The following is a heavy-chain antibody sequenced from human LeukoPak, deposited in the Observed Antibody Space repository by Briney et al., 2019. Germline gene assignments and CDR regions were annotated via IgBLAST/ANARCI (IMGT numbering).Heavy chain of an antibody. V-gene: IGHV3-21*01. CDR3: AYLTSGSYPFDY. CDR1: GFTFSSYS. D-gene: IGHD1-26*01. J-gene: IGHJ4*02. Sequence: GSLRLSCAASGFTFSSYSMNWVRQAPGKGLEWVSSISSSSSYIYYADSVKGRFTISRDNAKNSLYLQMNSLRAEDTAVYYCAYLTSGSYPFDYWGQGTLVTVSS. CDR2: ISSSSSYI.